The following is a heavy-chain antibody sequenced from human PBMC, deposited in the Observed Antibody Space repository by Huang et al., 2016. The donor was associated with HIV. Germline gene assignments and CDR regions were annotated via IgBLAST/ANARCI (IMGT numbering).Heavy chain of an antibody. J-gene: IGHJ6*02. CDR1: GFSFSNYG. CDR2: IAYDGNKK. Sequence: QVQLVESGGGVVQPGRSLRLSCAASGFSFSNYGIHWVRQGPGKGVGWVAVIAYDGNKKYYSASVKGRFNISRDNSNNTLFLQMNSLRAEDTAVYYCGKDWTGSSGWFTLHYYYYGMDVWGQGTTVTVSS. V-gene: IGHV3-30*18. CDR3: GKDWTGSSGWFTLHYYYYGMDV. D-gene: IGHD6-19*01.